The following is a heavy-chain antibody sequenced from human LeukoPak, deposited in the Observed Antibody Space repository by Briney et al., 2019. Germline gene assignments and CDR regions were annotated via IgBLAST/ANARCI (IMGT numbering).Heavy chain of an antibody. CDR1: GGSISNGGYY. J-gene: IGHJ4*02. Sequence: KSSETLSLTCTVSGGSISNGGYYWSWIRQHPGKGLEWIGYIYYSGSTYYNPSLKSRIIISVDTSKNQFSLKLSSVTAADTAVYYCARGHDSSSADYWGRGTLVTVSS. V-gene: IGHV4-31*03. CDR3: ARGHDSSSADY. CDR2: IYYSGST. D-gene: IGHD6-13*01.